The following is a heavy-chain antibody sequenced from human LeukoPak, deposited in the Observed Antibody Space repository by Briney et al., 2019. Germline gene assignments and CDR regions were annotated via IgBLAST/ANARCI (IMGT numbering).Heavy chain of an antibody. J-gene: IGHJ4*02. CDR3: ARFRGPGYYDILTGYYFDY. CDR2: IYYSGST. Sequence: PSETLSLTCTVSGGSISSSRYYWGWIRQPPGKGLEWIGSIYYSGSTYYNPSLKSRVTISVDTSKNQFSLKLSSVTAADTAVYYCARFRGPGYYDILTGYYFDYWGQGTLVTVSS. D-gene: IGHD3-9*01. CDR1: GGSISSSRYY. V-gene: IGHV4-39*07.